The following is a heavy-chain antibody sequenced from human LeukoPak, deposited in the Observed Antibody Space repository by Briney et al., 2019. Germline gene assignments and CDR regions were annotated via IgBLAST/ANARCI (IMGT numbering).Heavy chain of an antibody. CDR2: IRYDGSNK. CDR1: GFTFSSYG. V-gene: IGHV3-30*02. CDR3: AKGLERESRLDS. D-gene: IGHD1-1*01. Sequence: GGSLRLSCAASGFTFSSYGMYWVRQAPGKGLEWVAFIRYDGSNKYYADSVKGRFTISRDNSKNTLYLQMNSLRAEDTALYYCAKGLERESRLDSWGQGTLVTVSS. J-gene: IGHJ4*02.